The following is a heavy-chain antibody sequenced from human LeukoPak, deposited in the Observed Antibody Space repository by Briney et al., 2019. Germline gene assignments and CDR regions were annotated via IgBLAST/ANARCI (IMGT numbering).Heavy chain of an antibody. V-gene: IGHV4-30-2*01. CDR2: IYHSGST. D-gene: IGHD3-22*01. Sequence: SQTLSLTCTVSGGSISSGGYYWSWIRQPPGKGLEWIGEIYHSGSTNYSPSLKSRVTISVDKSKNQFSLKLSSVTAADTAVYYCARDAGDYYDSSGYSQGAFDIWGQGTMVTVSS. CDR1: GGSISSGGYY. J-gene: IGHJ3*02. CDR3: ARDAGDYYDSSGYSQGAFDI.